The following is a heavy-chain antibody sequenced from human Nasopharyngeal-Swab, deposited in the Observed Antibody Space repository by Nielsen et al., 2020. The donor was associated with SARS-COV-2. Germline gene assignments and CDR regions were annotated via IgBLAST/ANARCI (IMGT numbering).Heavy chain of an antibody. CDR1: GFTFSSYT. J-gene: IGHJ6*02. Sequence: GGSLRLSCAASGFTFSSYTMNWVRRIPGKGLEWVSFISIDGSASYADSVQGRFTISRQNSRNTLYLQMNSLRAEDTAVYYCARGVRGSGTYWGMDIWGQGTTVTVSS. CDR3: ARGVRGSGTYWGMDI. V-gene: IGHV3-53*01. CDR2: ISIDGSA. D-gene: IGHD3-10*01.